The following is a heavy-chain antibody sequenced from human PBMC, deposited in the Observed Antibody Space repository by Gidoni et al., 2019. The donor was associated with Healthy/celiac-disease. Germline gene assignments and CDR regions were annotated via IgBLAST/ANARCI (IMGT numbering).Heavy chain of an antibody. V-gene: IGHV3-23*01. CDR1: GFTFSSYA. D-gene: IGHD2-2*01. CDR3: AKAPGCSSTSCYEYYFDY. CDR2: ISGSGGST. Sequence: EVQLLESGGGLVQPGGSLRLSCAASGFTFSSYAMSWVRQAPGKGLEWVSAISGSGGSTYYADSVKGRFTISRDNSKNTLYLQMNSLRAEDTAVYYCAKAPGCSSTSCYEYYFDYWGQGTLVTVSS. J-gene: IGHJ4*02.